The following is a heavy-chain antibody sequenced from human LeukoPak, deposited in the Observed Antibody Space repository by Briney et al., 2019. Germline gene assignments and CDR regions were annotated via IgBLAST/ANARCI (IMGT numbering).Heavy chain of an antibody. J-gene: IGHJ4*02. CDR2: IGTSISDT. D-gene: IGHD6-13*01. V-gene: IGHV3-23*01. CDR3: AKRVAAAGRTYYFDY. CDR1: GFTFSSHA. Sequence: GGSLRLSCAVSGFTFSSHAMSWVRQAPGKGLEWVSVIGTSISDTYYADSVKGRFTISKDNSKNTVYLQVNSLRAEDTAVYYCAKRVAAAGRTYYFDYWGQGTLVIVSS.